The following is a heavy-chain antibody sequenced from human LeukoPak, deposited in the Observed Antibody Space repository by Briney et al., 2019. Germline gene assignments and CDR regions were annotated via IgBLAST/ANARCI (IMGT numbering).Heavy chain of an antibody. CDR1: GFTFSSYS. J-gene: IGHJ5*02. Sequence: GGSLRLSCAASGFTFSSYSMNWVRQAPGKGLEWVSSISSSSSYIYYADSVKGRFTISRDNAKNSLYLQMNSLRAEDTAVYYCAGAEEAAAGIGGFDPWGQGTLVTVSS. CDR3: AGAEEAAAGIGGFDP. CDR2: ISSSSSYI. V-gene: IGHV3-21*01. D-gene: IGHD6-13*01.